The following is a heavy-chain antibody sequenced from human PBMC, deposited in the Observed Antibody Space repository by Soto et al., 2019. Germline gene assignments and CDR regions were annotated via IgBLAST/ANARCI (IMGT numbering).Heavy chain of an antibody. Sequence: SVKVSCKASGDTFTTYYMHWVRQAPGQGLEWMGGIIPIFGTANYAQKFQGRVTITADESTSTAYMELSSLRSEDTAVYYCASGDYYDSSGYYPDAFDIWGHGTMVTVSS. CDR2: IIPIFGTA. CDR1: GDTFTTYY. CDR3: ASGDYYDSSGYYPDAFDI. D-gene: IGHD3-22*01. V-gene: IGHV1-69*13. J-gene: IGHJ3*02.